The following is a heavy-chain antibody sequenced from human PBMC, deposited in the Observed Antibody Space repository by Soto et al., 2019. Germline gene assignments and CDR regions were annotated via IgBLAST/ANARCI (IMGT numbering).Heavy chain of an antibody. CDR3: ARAPRDFIVVVPAAMAFDY. J-gene: IGHJ4*02. CDR2: IYYSGST. CDR1: GGSISSGGYY. D-gene: IGHD2-2*01. Sequence: LSLTCTVSGGSISSGGYYWSWIRQHPGKGLEWIGYIYYSGSTYYNPSLKSRVTISVDTSKNQFSLKLSSVTAADTAVYYCARAPRDFIVVVPAAMAFDYWGQGTLVTVSS. V-gene: IGHV4-31*03.